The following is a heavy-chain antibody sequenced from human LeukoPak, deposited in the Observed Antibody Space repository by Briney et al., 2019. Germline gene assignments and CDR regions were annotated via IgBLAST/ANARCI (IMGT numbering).Heavy chain of an antibody. D-gene: IGHD6-19*01. J-gene: IGHJ5*02. CDR2: IYSGGST. V-gene: IGHV3-66*01. CDR1: GFTVSSNY. CDR3: ARDLIAVAGANNWFDP. Sequence: GGSLRLSCAASGFTVSSNYMSWVRQAPGKGLEWVSVIYSGGSTYYADSVKGRFTISRDNSKNTLYLQMNSLRAEDTAVYYCARDLIAVAGANNWFDPWGQGTLVIVSS.